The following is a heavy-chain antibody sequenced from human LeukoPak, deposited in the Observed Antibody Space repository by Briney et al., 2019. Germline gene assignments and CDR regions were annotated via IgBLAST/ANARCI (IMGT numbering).Heavy chain of an antibody. CDR2: INQDGSDK. D-gene: IGHD3-10*01. CDR3: AWYGVTHGLDV. Sequence: QPGESLRLSCADSGFTFSYHYMTRVRQAPGKGLEWVANINQDGSDKYYVDSVMGRFTISKDNAKNSVYLQMNSLRPEDTAIYYCAWYGVTHGLDVWGQGTTVTVSS. J-gene: IGHJ6*02. CDR1: GFTFSYHY. V-gene: IGHV3-7*01.